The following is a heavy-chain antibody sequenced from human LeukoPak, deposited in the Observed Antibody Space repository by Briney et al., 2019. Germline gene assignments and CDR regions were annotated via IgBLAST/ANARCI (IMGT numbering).Heavy chain of an antibody. CDR2: IDPSDSYT. CDR3: ARHGIWFGELSYFDY. V-gene: IGHV5-10-1*01. J-gene: IGHJ4*02. D-gene: IGHD3-10*01. Sequence: GESLKISCKGSGYSFTSYWISWVRPMPGKGLEWMGRIDPSDSYTNYSPSFQGHVTISADKSISTAYLQWSSLKASDTAMYYCARHGIWFGELSYFDYWGQGTLVTVSS. CDR1: GYSFTSYW.